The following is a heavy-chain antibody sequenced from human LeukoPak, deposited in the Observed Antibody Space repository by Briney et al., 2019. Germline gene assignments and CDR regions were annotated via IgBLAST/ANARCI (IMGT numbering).Heavy chain of an antibody. CDR1: GFTFSSYA. V-gene: IGHV3-23*01. CDR2: ISGSGGST. CDR3: AKMGLGYSSSWYDAFDI. J-gene: IGHJ3*02. Sequence: SGGSLRLSCAASGFTFSSYAMSWVRQAPGKGLEWVSAISGSGGSTYYADSVKGRFTISRDNSKNTLYLQMNSLRAEDTAVYYCAKMGLGYSSSWYDAFDIWGQGTMVTVSS. D-gene: IGHD6-13*01.